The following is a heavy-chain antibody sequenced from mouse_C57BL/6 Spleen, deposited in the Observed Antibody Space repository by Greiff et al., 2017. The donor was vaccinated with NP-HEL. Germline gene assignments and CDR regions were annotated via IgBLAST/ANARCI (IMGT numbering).Heavy chain of an antibody. CDR2: ISYDGSN. Sequence: EVQLKESGPGLVKPSQSLSLTCSVTGYSITSGYYWNWIRQFPGNKLEWMGYISYDGSNNYNPSLKNRISITRDTSKNQFFLKLNSVTTEDTATYYCATGIPWFAYWGQGTLVTVSA. CDR3: ATGIPWFAY. D-gene: IGHD4-1*01. CDR1: GYSITSGYY. V-gene: IGHV3-6*01. J-gene: IGHJ3*01.